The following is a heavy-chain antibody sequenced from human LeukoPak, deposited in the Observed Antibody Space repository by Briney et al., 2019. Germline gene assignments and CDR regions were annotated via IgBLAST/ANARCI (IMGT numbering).Heavy chain of an antibody. CDR1: GGSFSGYY. Sequence: SETLSLNCAVYGGSFSGYYWSWIRQPPGKGLEWIGEINHSGSTNYNPSLKSRVTISVDTSKNQFSLKLSSVTAEDTAVYYCAKSPNYYGSSGYPFDYWGQGTLVTVSS. CDR3: AKSPNYYGSSGYPFDY. CDR2: INHSGST. J-gene: IGHJ4*02. D-gene: IGHD3-22*01. V-gene: IGHV4-34*01.